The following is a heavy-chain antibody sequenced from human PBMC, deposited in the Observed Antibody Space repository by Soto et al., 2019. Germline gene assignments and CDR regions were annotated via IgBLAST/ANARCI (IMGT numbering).Heavy chain of an antibody. CDR2: IYYSGST. CDR1: GGSISSYY. Sequence: SETLSLTCTVSGGSISSYYWSWIRQPPGKGLEWIGYIYYSGSTNYNPSLKSRVTISVDTSKNQFSLKLSSVTAADTAVYYCARDRANYDFWSGPYYYGMDVWGQGTTVTVSS. J-gene: IGHJ6*02. V-gene: IGHV4-59*01. CDR3: ARDRANYDFWSGPYYYGMDV. D-gene: IGHD3-3*01.